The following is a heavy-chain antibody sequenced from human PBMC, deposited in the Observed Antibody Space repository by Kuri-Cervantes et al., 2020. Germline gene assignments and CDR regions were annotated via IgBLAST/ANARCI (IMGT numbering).Heavy chain of an antibody. V-gene: IGHV1-8*01. CDR3: ARDAKYSGSYWFDP. CDR1: GYTFTSYD. D-gene: IGHD1-26*01. J-gene: IGHJ5*02. CDR2: MNPNSGNT. Sequence: ASVKVSCKASGYTFTSYDINWVRQATGQRLEWMGWMNPNSGNTGYAQKFQGRVTMTRDTSISTAYMELSRLRSDDTAVYYCARDAKYSGSYWFDPWGQGTLVTVSS.